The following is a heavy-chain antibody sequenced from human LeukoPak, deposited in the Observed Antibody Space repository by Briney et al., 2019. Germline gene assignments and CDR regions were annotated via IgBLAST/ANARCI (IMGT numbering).Heavy chain of an antibody. CDR2: IIDSGGRT. J-gene: IGHJ4*02. Sequence: PGGSLRLSCAASGFTFSNYGMSWVRQAPGKGLEWVSGIIDSGGRTNYADSVKGRFTISRDNSKNTLYLQMNSLRAEDTAVYYCAKVRRYSSGWYGDYWGQGTLVTVSS. D-gene: IGHD6-19*01. V-gene: IGHV3-23*01. CDR1: GFTFSNYG. CDR3: AKVRRYSSGWYGDY.